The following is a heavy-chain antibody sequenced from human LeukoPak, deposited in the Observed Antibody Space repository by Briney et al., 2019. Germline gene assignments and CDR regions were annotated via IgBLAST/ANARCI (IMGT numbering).Heavy chain of an antibody. D-gene: IGHD6-13*01. CDR3: ARRMIAAAAYFDY. V-gene: IGHV4-4*09. Sequence: SETLSLTCTVSGGSISSYYWSWIRQPPGKGPEWIGYIYTSGSTNYNPSLKSRVTISVDTSKNQFSLKLSSVTAADTAVYYCARRMIAAAAYFDYWGQGTLVTVSS. CDR2: IYTSGST. CDR1: GGSISSYY. J-gene: IGHJ4*02.